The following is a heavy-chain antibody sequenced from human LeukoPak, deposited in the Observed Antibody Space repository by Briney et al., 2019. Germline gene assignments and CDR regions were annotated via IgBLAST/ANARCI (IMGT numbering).Heavy chain of an antibody. Sequence: ASVKVSCKASGYTFTGHFIHWLRQAPGQRLEYVGWINPNSGATNFAQKFQGRVIMTGDTLSATVYMALTALRPDHTATYFCATTKYTGNDLPFYWRQATLVAVSS. D-gene: IGHD5-12*01. V-gene: IGHV1-2*02. CDR3: ATTKYTGNDLPFY. CDR2: INPNSGAT. J-gene: IGHJ1*01. CDR1: GYTFTGHF.